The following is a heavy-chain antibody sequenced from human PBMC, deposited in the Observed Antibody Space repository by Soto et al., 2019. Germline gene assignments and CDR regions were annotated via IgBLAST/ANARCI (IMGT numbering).Heavy chain of an antibody. CDR3: ARVEGGLYYYYGMDV. D-gene: IGHD3-16*01. CDR1: GYSISSGYF. CDR2: IYHSGAS. Sequence: SETLSLTCAVSGYSISSGYFWGWIRQPPGKGLEWIGSIYHSGASYYKPSLKSRVTISVDTSKNQFSLKLSSVTAADTAVYYCARVEGGLYYYYGMDVWGQGTTVTVSS. V-gene: IGHV4-38-2*01. J-gene: IGHJ6*02.